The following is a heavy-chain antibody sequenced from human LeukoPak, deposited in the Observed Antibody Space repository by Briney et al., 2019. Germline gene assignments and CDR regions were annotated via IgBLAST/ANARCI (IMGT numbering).Heavy chain of an antibody. Sequence: PGGSLRLSCAASGFTFSSYGMHWVRQAPGKGLEWVAVIWYDGSNKYCADSVKGRFTVSRENSKNTLYLQMNSLRAEDTAVYYCARDDYGDYGDYWGQGTLVTVSS. CDR1: GFTFSSYG. D-gene: IGHD4-17*01. CDR3: ARDDYGDYGDY. V-gene: IGHV3-33*01. J-gene: IGHJ4*02. CDR2: IWYDGSNK.